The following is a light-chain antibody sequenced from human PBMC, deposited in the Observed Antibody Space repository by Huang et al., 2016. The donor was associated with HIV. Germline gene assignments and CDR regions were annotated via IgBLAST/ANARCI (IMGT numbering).Light chain of an antibody. CDR3: QHYNNWPPRYT. CDR2: DAS. V-gene: IGKV3D-15*01. J-gene: IGKJ2*01. Sequence: VVMTQSPATLSVSPGARVTLPCRASQSVNRNVAWYQKKPGQAPRLLIYDASTRATGIPARFSGSGSETECTLTISSLQSEDFAIYYCQHYNNWPPRYTFGLGTKLEVK. CDR1: QSVNRN.